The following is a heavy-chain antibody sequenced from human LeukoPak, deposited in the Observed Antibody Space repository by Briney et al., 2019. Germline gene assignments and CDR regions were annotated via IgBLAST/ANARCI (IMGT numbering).Heavy chain of an antibody. D-gene: IGHD3-22*01. CDR2: INQDGSEI. Sequence: GGSLRLSCSASAFTFSNYWMSWVRQAPGKGLEWVANINQDGSEIYYLDSVKGRFTISRDNAKNSLYLQINSLRAEDTAVYYCARDQGSMIVVRTPNWYFDLWGRGTLVTVSS. J-gene: IGHJ2*01. CDR1: AFTFSNYW. CDR3: ARDQGSMIVVRTPNWYFDL. V-gene: IGHV3-7*01.